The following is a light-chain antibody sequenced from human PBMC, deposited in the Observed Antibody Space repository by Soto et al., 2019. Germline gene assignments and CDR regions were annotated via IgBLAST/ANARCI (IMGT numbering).Light chain of an antibody. CDR3: QQYGSSALT. J-gene: IGKJ4*01. CDR1: QSVSSNY. Sequence: TVLTQSPGTLSLSPGERVTLSCRASQSVSSNYLAWYQQKPGQTPRLLIYGASSRATGIPDRFSGSGSGTDFTLTISRLEPEDLAVYYCQQYGSSALTFGGGTKVEIK. CDR2: GAS. V-gene: IGKV3-20*01.